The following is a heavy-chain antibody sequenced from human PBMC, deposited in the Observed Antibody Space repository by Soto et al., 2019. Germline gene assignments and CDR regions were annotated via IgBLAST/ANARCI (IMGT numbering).Heavy chain of an antibody. CDR1: GGTFSSYT. Sequence: QVQLVQSGAEVKKPGSSVKVSCKASGGTFSSYTISWVRQAPGQGLEWMGRIIPILGIANYAQKFQGRVTMTADKSTSTADRELSSLRSEDTAVYYCARSVEYTDYGDYVYDYWGQGTLVTVSS. CDR3: ARSVEYTDYGDYVYDY. V-gene: IGHV1-69*02. J-gene: IGHJ4*02. D-gene: IGHD4-17*01. CDR2: IIPILGIA.